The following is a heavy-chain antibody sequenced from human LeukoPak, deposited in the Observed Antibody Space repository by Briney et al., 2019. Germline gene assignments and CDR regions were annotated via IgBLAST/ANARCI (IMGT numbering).Heavy chain of an antibody. CDR2: INQRRNT. CDR1: GGSFSGYS. D-gene: IGHD6-19*01. CDR3: ARHGWHAWYFDL. V-gene: IGHV4-34*01. J-gene: IGHJ2*01. Sequence: SETLPLTCVVYGGSFSGYSWSWIRQPPGKGLEWIGEINQRRNTNYNPSLKSRVTILIDTSKNQFSLKLSSVTAADTAVYYCARHGWHAWYFDLWGRGTLVTVSS.